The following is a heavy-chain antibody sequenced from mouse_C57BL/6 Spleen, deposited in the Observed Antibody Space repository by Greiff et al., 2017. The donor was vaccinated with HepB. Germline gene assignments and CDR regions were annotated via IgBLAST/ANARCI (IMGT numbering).Heavy chain of an antibody. CDR2: ISNGGDST. D-gene: IGHD1-1*01. V-gene: IGHV5-12*01. CDR3: ARAFSTTVVAPMDY. J-gene: IGHJ4*01. CDR1: GFTFSDYY. Sequence: EVKLMGSGGGLVQPGGSLKLSCAASGFTFSDYYMYWVRQTPEKRLEWVAYISNGGDSTYYPDTVKGRFTISRDNAKNTLYLQMSRLKSEDTAMYYCARAFSTTVVAPMDYWGQGTSVTVSS.